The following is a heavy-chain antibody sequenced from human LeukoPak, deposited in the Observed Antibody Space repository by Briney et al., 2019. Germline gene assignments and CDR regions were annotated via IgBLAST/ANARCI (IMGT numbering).Heavy chain of an antibody. D-gene: IGHD6-6*01. J-gene: IGHJ4*02. Sequence: KAGGSLRLSCAASGFTFSGYSMNWVRQAPGKGLEWVSSISSSSSYIYYADSVKGRFTISRDNAKNSLYLQMNSLRAEDTAVYYCARIHRASSSSLAGSRSFQDYWGQGTLVTVSS. V-gene: IGHV3-21*01. CDR1: GFTFSGYS. CDR3: ARIHRASSSSLAGSRSFQDY. CDR2: ISSSSSYI.